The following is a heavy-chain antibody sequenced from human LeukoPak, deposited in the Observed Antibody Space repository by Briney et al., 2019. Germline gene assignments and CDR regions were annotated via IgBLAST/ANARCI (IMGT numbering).Heavy chain of an antibody. CDR1: GESFSRYY. J-gene: IGHJ5*02. CDR2: IIDTGST. CDR3: ARSSLTGGWFDP. V-gene: IGHV4-59*01. D-gene: IGHD7-27*01. Sequence: PSETLSLTCGVSGESFSRYYWSWIRQPPGKGLEWIGYIIDTGSTNYKPSLKTRLTMSVDVSKNQISLKLSSVTAADTAVYYCARSSLTGGWFDPWGQGTLVTVSS.